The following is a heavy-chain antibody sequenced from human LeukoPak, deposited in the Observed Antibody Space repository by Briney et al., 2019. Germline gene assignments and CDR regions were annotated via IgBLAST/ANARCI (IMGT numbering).Heavy chain of an antibody. J-gene: IGHJ4*02. V-gene: IGHV3-7*01. CDR1: GFTFSSYW. D-gene: IGHD4-17*01. CDR3: ARDDTVTTRVGFID. Sequence: GGSLRLSCAASGFTFSSYWMSWVRQAPGKGLEWVANIKQDGSEKYYVDSVKGRFTISRDNTKNSLSLQMNSLRAEDTAVYYCARDDTVTTRVGFIDWGQGTLVTVSS. CDR2: IKQDGSEK.